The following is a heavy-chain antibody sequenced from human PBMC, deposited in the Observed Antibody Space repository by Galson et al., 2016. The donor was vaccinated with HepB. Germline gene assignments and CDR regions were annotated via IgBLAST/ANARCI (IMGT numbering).Heavy chain of an antibody. CDR2: IGSRSSPI. D-gene: IGHD3-22*01. CDR1: GFTFSSYA. CDR3: ARVDEGYYYLIDY. Sequence: LRLSCAAPGFTFSSYALNWVRQAPGKGLEWVSYIGSRSSPIHYADSVKGRFTISRDNAKNSLYLQMNSLRDEDTAVYYCARVDEGYYYLIDYWGQGTLVTVSS. J-gene: IGHJ4*02. V-gene: IGHV3-48*02.